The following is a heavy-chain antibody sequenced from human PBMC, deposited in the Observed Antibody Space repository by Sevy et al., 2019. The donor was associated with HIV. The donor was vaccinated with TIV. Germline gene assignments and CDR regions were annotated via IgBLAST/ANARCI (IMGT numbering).Heavy chain of an antibody. D-gene: IGHD6-19*01. J-gene: IGHJ6*02. CDR1: GFTFSSYS. V-gene: IGHV3-48*02. CDR3: ARDGKVPSSGWYEVGYYYGMDV. Sequence: GGSLRLSCAASGFTFSSYSMNWVRQAPGKGLEWVSYISSSSSTIYYADSVKGRFTISRDNAKNSLYLQMNSLRDEDTAVYYCARDGKVPSSGWYEVGYYYGMDVWDQGTTVTVSS. CDR2: ISSSSSTI.